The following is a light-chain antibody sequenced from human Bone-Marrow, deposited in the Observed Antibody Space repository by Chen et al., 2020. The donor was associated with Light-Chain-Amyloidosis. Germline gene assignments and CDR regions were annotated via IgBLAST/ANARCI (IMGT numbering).Light chain of an antibody. Sequence: SYVPTQPASVSVAPGQTATIACGGNNIGSTCVHWYQQTPGQAPLPVAYDDGDRPSGIPERLSGSNSGNTATLTISRVEAGDEADYYCQVWDRSSDRPVFGGGTKLTVL. CDR1: NIGSTC. CDR3: QVWDRSSDRPV. CDR2: DDG. J-gene: IGLJ3*02. V-gene: IGLV3-21*02.